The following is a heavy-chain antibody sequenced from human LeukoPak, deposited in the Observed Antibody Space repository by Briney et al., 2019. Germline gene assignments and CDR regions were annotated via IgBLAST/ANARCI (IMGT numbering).Heavy chain of an antibody. CDR1: SGSLGTYY. J-gene: IGHJ1*01. CDR2: IFHTGST. V-gene: IGHV4-59*13. D-gene: IGHD2-21*02. Sequence: SETLSLTCTVSSGSLGTYYWSWIRQAPVKRLEWIGHIFHTGSTTYNPALKSRVTISVDTSKDQFSLKLTSVTAEDSALYFCARGDSLFNSWGQGILVTVSS. CDR3: ARGDSLFNS.